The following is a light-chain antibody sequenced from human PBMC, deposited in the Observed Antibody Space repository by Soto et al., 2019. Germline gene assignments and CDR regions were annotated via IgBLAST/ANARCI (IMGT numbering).Light chain of an antibody. Sequence: EIVLTQSPGTLSLSIGERTTLSCRASQSVSRTSLSWYQQKPGQAPRLLISGASSRATGIPDRFSGSGSGADFTLTISRLEPEDFATYYCQQLNSYPRTFGQGTKV. CDR3: QQLNSYPRT. CDR1: QSVSRTS. V-gene: IGKV3-20*01. CDR2: GAS. J-gene: IGKJ1*01.